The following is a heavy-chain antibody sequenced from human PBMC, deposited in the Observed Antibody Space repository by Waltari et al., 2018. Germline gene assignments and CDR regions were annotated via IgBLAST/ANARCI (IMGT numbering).Heavy chain of an antibody. D-gene: IGHD3-22*01. CDR3: ARDKGGYGWFDP. Sequence: QVQLQESGPGLVKPSETLSLTCTVSGGSISSYYWSWSRQPAGKGLVWIGRIYTSGSTNYNPSLKSRVTMSVDTSKNQFSLKLSSVTAADTAVYYCARDKGGYGWFDPWGQGTLVTVSS. CDR2: IYTSGST. J-gene: IGHJ5*02. CDR1: GGSISSYY. V-gene: IGHV4-4*07.